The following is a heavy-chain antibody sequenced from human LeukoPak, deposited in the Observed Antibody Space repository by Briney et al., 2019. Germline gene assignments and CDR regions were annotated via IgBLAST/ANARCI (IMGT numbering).Heavy chain of an antibody. CDR2: ISGSGGST. CDR1: GFTFSSYA. V-gene: IGHV3-23*01. CDR3: ARDTYYYDSSGYWEDY. J-gene: IGHJ4*02. Sequence: PGGSLRLSCAASGFTFSSYAMSWVRQAPGKGLEWVSAISGSGGSTYYADSVKGRFTISRDNAKNSLYLQMNSLRAEDTAVYYCARDTYYYDSSGYWEDYWGQGTLVTVSS. D-gene: IGHD3-22*01.